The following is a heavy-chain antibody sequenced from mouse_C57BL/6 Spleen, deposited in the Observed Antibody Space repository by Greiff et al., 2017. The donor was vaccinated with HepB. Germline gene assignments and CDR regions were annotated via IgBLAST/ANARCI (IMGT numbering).Heavy chain of an antibody. V-gene: IGHV1-39*01. CDR1: GYSFTDYN. CDR2: INPNYGTT. Sequence: VQLKQSGPELVKPGASVKICCKASGYSFTDYNMNWVKQSNGKSLEWIGVINPNYGTTSYNQKFKGKATLTVDQSSSTAYMQLNSLTSEDSAVYYCARSLLLRPYYYAMDYCGQGTSVTVSS. CDR3: ARSLLLRPYYYAMDY. D-gene: IGHD1-1*01. J-gene: IGHJ4*01.